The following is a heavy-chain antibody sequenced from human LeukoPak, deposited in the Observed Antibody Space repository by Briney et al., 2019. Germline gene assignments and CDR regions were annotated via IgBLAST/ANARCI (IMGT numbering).Heavy chain of an antibody. D-gene: IGHD2-2*01. CDR1: GGSIGTYY. CDR2: IYYTGST. CDR3: ARHDWSSTSSYYSYYYMDV. J-gene: IGHJ6*03. Sequence: PSETLSLTCSVSGGSIGTYYWTWIRQPPGKGLEWIGYIYYTGSTNYNPSLKSRATMSVDTSKNQFSLKLTSVTAADTAVYYCARHDWSSTSSYYSYYYMDVWGKGTTVTVSS. V-gene: IGHV4-59*08.